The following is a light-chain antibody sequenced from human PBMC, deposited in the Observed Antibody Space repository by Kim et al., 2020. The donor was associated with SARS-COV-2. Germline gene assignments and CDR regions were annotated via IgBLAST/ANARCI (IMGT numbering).Light chain of an antibody. CDR1: SSDVGGYNY. J-gene: IGLJ2*01. V-gene: IGLV2-8*01. CDR3: SSYADSNNLV. Sequence: GQSVTISCTGTSSDVGGYNYVSWYQHHPGKAPKLMIYEVSKRPSGVPDRFSGSKSGNTASLTVSGLQAEDEAYYYCSSYADSNNLVFGGGTQLTVL. CDR2: EVS.